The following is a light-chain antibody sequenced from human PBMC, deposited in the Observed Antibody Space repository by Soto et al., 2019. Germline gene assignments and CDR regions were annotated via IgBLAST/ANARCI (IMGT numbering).Light chain of an antibody. Sequence: DIVLTQSPGTLSLSPGERATLSCRASQSVDSRYLAWYQQKPGQAPRLVIHAVSRRATGIPDRFSGSGSGTDCTLTISRLEPEDFAEYYCQQYGSSPRYSFGQGTYLAI. CDR2: AVS. CDR1: QSVDSRY. CDR3: QQYGSSPRYS. J-gene: IGKJ2*03. V-gene: IGKV3-20*01.